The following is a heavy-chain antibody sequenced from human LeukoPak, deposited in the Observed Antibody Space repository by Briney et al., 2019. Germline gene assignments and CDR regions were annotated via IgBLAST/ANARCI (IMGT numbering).Heavy chain of an antibody. Sequence: SETLSLTCSVSGGSISPYYWSWIRQPPGKGLEWIGYIYSSGSANYNPSLKSRVTISVDTSKNHFSLKLSSVTAADTAVYYCARMGGYSGYATHWGQGTLSPSPQ. D-gene: IGHD5-12*01. V-gene: IGHV4-59*08. J-gene: IGHJ4*02. CDR1: GGSISPYY. CDR2: IYSSGSA. CDR3: ARMGGYSGYATH.